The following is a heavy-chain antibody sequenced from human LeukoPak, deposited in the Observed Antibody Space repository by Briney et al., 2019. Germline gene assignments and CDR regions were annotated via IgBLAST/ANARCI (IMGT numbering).Heavy chain of an antibody. CDR1: GFTFSSYG. D-gene: IGHD2-2*01. J-gene: IGHJ4*02. CDR2: ISYDGSNK. V-gene: IGHV3-30*19. Sequence: GGSLRLSCAASGFTFSSYGMHWVRQAPGKGLEWVAVISYDGSNKYYADSVKGRFTISRDNSKNTLYLQINSLRAEDTAVYYCAKFNRQYCSSTSCYGGFDYWGQGTLVTVSS. CDR3: AKFNRQYCSSTSCYGGFDY.